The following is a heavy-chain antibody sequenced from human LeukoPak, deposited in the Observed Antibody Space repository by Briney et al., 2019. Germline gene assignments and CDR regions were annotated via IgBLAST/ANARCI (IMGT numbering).Heavy chain of an antibody. D-gene: IGHD3-22*01. CDR3: ARNGDSSGYPTPNWFDP. Sequence: GGSLRLSCAASGFTFSSYEMNWVRQAPGKGLEWVSYISSSGSTIYYADSVKGRSTISRDNAKNSLYLQMNSLRAEDTAVYYCARNGDSSGYPTPNWFDPWGQGTLVTVSS. V-gene: IGHV3-48*03. J-gene: IGHJ5*02. CDR1: GFTFSSYE. CDR2: ISSSGSTI.